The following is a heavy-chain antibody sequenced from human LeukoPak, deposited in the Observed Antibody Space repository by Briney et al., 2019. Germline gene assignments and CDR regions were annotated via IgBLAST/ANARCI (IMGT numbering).Heavy chain of an antibody. J-gene: IGHJ4*02. Sequence: GASVKVSCKASGGTFSSYAISWVRQAPGQGLEWMGGIIPIFGTANYAQKFQGRVTITADESTSTAYMELSSLRSEDTAVYYCARLMPKNYDYVWGSYPEDYWGQGTLVTVSS. CDR3: ARLMPKNYDYVWGSYPEDY. CDR1: GGTFSSYA. V-gene: IGHV1-69*13. CDR2: IIPIFGTA. D-gene: IGHD3-16*02.